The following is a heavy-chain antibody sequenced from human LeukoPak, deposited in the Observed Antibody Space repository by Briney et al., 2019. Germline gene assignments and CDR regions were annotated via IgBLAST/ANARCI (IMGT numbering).Heavy chain of an antibody. CDR2: INHSGST. V-gene: IGHV4-34*01. CDR1: GGSFSGYY. D-gene: IGHD6-13*01. Sequence: SETLSLTCAVYGGSFSGYYWSWIRQPPGKGLEWIGEINHSGSTNYNPSLKSRVTISVDTSKNQFSLQLSSVTDADTAVYYCERLRRYSSSWGYYYYGMDVWGQGTTVTVSS. CDR3: ERLRRYSSSWGYYYYGMDV. J-gene: IGHJ6*02.